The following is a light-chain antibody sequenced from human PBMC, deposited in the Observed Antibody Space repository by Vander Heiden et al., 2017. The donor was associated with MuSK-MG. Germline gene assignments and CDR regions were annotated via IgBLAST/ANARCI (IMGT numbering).Light chain of an antibody. CDR2: QAS. J-gene: IGKJ2*01. V-gene: IGKV3-15*01. CDR1: QSVSIN. Sequence: EIVMTQSPATLSVSPGERATLSCRASQSVSINLAWYQQTPAQAPRLLIYQASTRSTDIPARFSGSGSGTEFTLSISSLQSEDFAVSYCQQYYIWPPYTCGQGTKLEIK. CDR3: QQYYIWPPYT.